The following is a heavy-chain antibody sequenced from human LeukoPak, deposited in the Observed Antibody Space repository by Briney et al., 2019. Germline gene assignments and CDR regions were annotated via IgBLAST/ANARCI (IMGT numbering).Heavy chain of an antibody. CDR2: IGWSSTTI. CDR3: ARVLSVGGYSSGPTDY. D-gene: IGHD5-18*01. V-gene: IGHV3-9*01. CDR1: GFNFDDYA. J-gene: IGHJ4*02. Sequence: AGGSLRLSCAASGFNFDDYAMHWVRQAPGKGLEWVAGIGWSSTTIGYVGSVKGRFTISRDNAKNSLYLQMNSLRAEDTAVYYCARVLSVGGYSSGPTDYWGQGTLVTVSS.